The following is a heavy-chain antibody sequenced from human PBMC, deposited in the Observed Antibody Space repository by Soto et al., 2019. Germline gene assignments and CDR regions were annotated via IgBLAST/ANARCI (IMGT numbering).Heavy chain of an antibody. D-gene: IGHD1-26*01. J-gene: IGHJ4*02. CDR3: AKEGGLSGSYYISSSYYFDY. V-gene: IGHV3-30*18. CDR2: ISYDGSNT. Sequence: QVQLVESGGGVVQPGRSLRLSCVASGFTFSSYGMHWVRQAPGKGLEWVAIISYDGSNTYYADSVKGRFTISRDNSKNPRNLQMNSLRAEDTSVNYCAKEGGLSGSYYISSSYYFDYWGQGTLVTVSS. CDR1: GFTFSSYG.